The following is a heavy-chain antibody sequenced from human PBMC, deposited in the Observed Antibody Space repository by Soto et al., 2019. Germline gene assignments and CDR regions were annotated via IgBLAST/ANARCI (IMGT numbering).Heavy chain of an antibody. Sequence: GGSVRRSCAASGFSLSNFAIHWVRQAPGKGLGGVAVISFDGSNKDYADSVKGRFTISRDHSNNTEYLQMNSLRPDEPATYYSARVTPGNNLYYFSGMDVWGQRTSVAVS. CDR3: ARVTPGNNLYYFSGMDV. CDR2: ISFDGSNK. CDR1: GFSLSNFA. J-gene: IGHJ6*02. D-gene: IGHD1-1*01. V-gene: IGHV3-30-3*01.